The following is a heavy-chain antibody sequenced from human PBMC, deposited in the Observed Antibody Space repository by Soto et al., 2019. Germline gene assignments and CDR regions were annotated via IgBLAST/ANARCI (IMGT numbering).Heavy chain of an antibody. CDR2: ISGSGGST. J-gene: IGHJ5*02. Sequence: EVQLLESGGGLVQPGGSLRLSCAGSGFTFSSYAMSWVRQAPGKGLEWVSAISGSGGSTYYADSVKGRFTISRDNSKNTLYLQMNSLRAEDTAVYYCAKDVEYYYGSGSYSWENNWFDPWGQGTLVTVSS. CDR3: AKDVEYYYGSGSYSWENNWFDP. CDR1: GFTFSSYA. D-gene: IGHD3-10*01. V-gene: IGHV3-23*01.